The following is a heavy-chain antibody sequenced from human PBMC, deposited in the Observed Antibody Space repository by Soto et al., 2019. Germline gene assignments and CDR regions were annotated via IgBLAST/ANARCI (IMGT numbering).Heavy chain of an antibody. J-gene: IGHJ5*02. CDR2: IDWNDDK. Sequence: SGPTLVNPTQTLTLTCSFSGFSLSTRGMCVSWIRQPPGKALEWLARIDWNDDKFYSTSLKTRLTISKDTSNNQVVLTLTNMDPVDTATYYCVRTRGDYINYGGGVLLAWGRGTLVTVSS. D-gene: IGHD4-4*01. CDR3: VRTRGDYINYGGGVLLA. V-gene: IGHV2-70*17. CDR1: GFSLSTRGMC.